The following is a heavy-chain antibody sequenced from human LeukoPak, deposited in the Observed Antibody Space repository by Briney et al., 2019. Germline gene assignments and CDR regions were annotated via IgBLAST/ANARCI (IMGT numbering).Heavy chain of an antibody. CDR3: ARDIGNSGFNLDY. Sequence: GRSLRLSCVVSGFTFSTHGFHWVRQAPGKGLEWVSVIWHDGGRKEYADSVRGRFTISRDNSNLYLQMNSLRAEDTAIYYCARDIGNSGFNLDYWGQRTPVTVSS. CDR1: GFTFSTHG. D-gene: IGHD5-12*01. J-gene: IGHJ4*02. V-gene: IGHV3-33*01. CDR2: IWHDGGRK.